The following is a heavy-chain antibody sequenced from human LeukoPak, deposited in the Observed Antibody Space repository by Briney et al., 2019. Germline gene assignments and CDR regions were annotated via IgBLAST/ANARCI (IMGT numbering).Heavy chain of an antibody. CDR2: ISYDGSNK. CDR3: ARSGGYCSSTSCRASYYYYGMDV. J-gene: IGHJ6*04. D-gene: IGHD2-2*01. CDR1: GFTFTIFA. V-gene: IGHV3-30*04. Sequence: GGSLRLSCAASGFTFTIFAMHWVRQAPGRGLGWVAVISYDGSNKYYADSVKGRFTISRDNSKITLYLQMNSLRAEDTAVYYCARSGGYCSSTSCRASYYYYGMDVWGKGTTVTVSS.